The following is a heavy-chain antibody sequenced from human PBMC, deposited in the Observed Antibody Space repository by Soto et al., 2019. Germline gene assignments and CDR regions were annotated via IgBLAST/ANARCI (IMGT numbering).Heavy chain of an antibody. V-gene: IGHV1-18*01. CDR1: GYTFISYG. D-gene: IGHD6-19*01. Sequence: QVQLVQSGAEVKKPGASVKVSCKASGYTFISYGISWVRQAPGQGLEWMGWISAYNRNTTYAQKFQGRVTMTADTSTNTAYMDLRSLRSDDTAVYYCSSGSSFSSGWYGKYWGQGTLVTVSS. CDR3: SSGSSFSSGWYGKY. CDR2: ISAYNRNT. J-gene: IGHJ4*02.